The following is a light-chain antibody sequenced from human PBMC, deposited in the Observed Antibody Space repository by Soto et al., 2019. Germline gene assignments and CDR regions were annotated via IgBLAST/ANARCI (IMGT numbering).Light chain of an antibody. CDR1: QDIRIN. J-gene: IGKJ1*01. CDR2: AAS. Sequence: IQSTQFPSSLSASVGDRVTVTCRASQDIRINLGWYQQKPGKAPNLLIFAASSLQSGVPSRFSGSGSGTDFTLTISSLQPEDFATYYCLQDYIYPRTFGQGTKVDIK. CDR3: LQDYIYPRT. V-gene: IGKV1-6*01.